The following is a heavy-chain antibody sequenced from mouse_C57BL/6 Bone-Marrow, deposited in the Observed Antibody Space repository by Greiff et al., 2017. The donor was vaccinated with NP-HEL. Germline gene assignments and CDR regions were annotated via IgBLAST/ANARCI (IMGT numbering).Heavy chain of an antibody. CDR1: GFTFSSYA. J-gene: IGHJ2*01. CDR3: AREGYYYGSLYFDY. Sequence: EVKVVESGGGLVKPGGSLKLSCAASGFTFSSYAMSWVRQTPEKRLEWVATISDGGSYTYYPDNVKGRFTISRDNAKNNLYLQMSHLKSEDTAMYDCAREGYYYGSLYFDYWGQGTTLTVSA. V-gene: IGHV5-4*01. D-gene: IGHD1-1*01. CDR2: ISDGGSYT.